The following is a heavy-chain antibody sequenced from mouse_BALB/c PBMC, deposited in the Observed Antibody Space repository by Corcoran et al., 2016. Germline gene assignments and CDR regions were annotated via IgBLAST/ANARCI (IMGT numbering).Heavy chain of an antibody. CDR2: INPYNGAT. D-gene: IGHD2-3*01. CDR1: GYSFTGYY. V-gene: IGHV1-26*01. J-gene: IGHJ4*01. CDR3: AREDGYLYAMDY. Sequence: EVQLQQSGPELVKPGASVTISCKASGYSFTGYYMHWVKQSHVKSLEWIGRINPYNGATSYNQNFKDKASLTVDKSSSTAYMELHSLTSEDSAVYYCAREDGYLYAMDYGGQGTSVTVSS.